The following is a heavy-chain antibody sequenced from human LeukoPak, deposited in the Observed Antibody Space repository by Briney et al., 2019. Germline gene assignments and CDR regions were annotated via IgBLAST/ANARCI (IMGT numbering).Heavy chain of an antibody. Sequence: SETLSLTCTVSGGSISSGSYYWSWIRQPAGKGLEWIGRIYTSGSTNYNPSLKSRVTISVDTSKNQFSLKLSSGTAADPAVYYCARAAPGFWSGQYYFDYGGQGTRVPVSS. J-gene: IGHJ4*02. D-gene: IGHD3-3*01. CDR2: IYTSGST. CDR1: GGSISSGSYY. CDR3: ARAAPGFWSGQYYFDY. V-gene: IGHV4-61*02.